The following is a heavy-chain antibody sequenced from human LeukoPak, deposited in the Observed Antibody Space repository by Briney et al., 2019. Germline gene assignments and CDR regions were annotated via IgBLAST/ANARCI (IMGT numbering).Heavy chain of an antibody. D-gene: IGHD3-10*01. CDR3: AREIGSLTGYGMDV. J-gene: IGHJ6*02. CDR1: GFTFSSYW. CDR2: IKQDGSEK. V-gene: IGHV3-7*01. Sequence: GGSLRLSCAASGFTFSSYWMSWVRQAPGKGLEWVANIKQDGSEKYYVDSVKGRFTISRDNAKNSLYLQMNSLRAEDTAVYYCAREIGSLTGYGMDVWGQGTTVTASS.